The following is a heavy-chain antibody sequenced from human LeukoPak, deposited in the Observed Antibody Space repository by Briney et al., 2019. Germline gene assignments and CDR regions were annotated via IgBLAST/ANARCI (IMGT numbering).Heavy chain of an antibody. CDR1: GFTFSSYG. CDR2: ISYDGSNK. Sequence: GGSLRLSCAASGFTFSSYGMHWVRQAPGKGLEWVAVISYDGSNKYYADSVKGRFTISRDNSKNTLYLQMNSLRAEDTAVYYCARGGPDYGDYLFDYWGQGTLVTVSS. CDR3: ARGGPDYGDYLFDY. V-gene: IGHV3-30*03. J-gene: IGHJ4*02. D-gene: IGHD4-17*01.